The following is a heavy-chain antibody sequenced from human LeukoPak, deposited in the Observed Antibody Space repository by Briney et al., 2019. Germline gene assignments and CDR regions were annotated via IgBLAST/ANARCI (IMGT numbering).Heavy chain of an antibody. Sequence: PGGSLRLSRAASGFTFSSYSMNWVGQAPGKGLEWVSYISSASNTIYYADSVKGRFTISRDNAKNSLYLQMNNLRAEDTAIYYCARDGWFGDYNWFDPWGQGTLVSVSS. D-gene: IGHD3-10*01. CDR1: GFTFSSYS. J-gene: IGHJ5*02. CDR3: ARDGWFGDYNWFDP. CDR2: ISSASNTI. V-gene: IGHV3-48*01.